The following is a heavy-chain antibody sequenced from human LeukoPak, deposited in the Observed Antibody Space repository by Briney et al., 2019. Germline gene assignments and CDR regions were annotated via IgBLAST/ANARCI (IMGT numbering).Heavy chain of an antibody. CDR3: ARDYAKQLVFDY. CDR1: GYSISSGYC. Sequence: PSETLSLTCTVSGYSISSGYCWGWIRPPPGKGLGWVGSIYHSGSTYNHPSLKRRATISVATSKNQFSLKLSSVTAAATAVYYCARDYAKQLVFDYWGQGTLVTVSS. J-gene: IGHJ4*02. V-gene: IGHV4-38-2*02. D-gene: IGHD6-6*01. CDR2: IYHSGST.